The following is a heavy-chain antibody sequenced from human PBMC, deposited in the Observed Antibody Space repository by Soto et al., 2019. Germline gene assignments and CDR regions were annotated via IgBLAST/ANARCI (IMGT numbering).Heavy chain of an antibody. D-gene: IGHD4-17*01. J-gene: IGHJ4*02. CDR3: AREPSTPYGDYDGYYFDY. CDR2: IYYSGST. CDR1: GGSISSGDYY. V-gene: IGHV4-30-4*01. Sequence: PSETLSLTCTVSGGSISSGDYYWSWIRQPPGKGLEWIGYIYYSGSTYYNPSLKSRVTISVDTSKNQFSLKLSSVTAADTAVYYCAREPSTPYGDYDGYYFDYWGQGTLVTVSS.